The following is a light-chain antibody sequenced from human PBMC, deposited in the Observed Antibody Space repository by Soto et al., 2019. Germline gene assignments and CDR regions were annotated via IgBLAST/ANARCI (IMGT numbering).Light chain of an antibody. CDR1: SSDVGGCNC. CDR2: EVN. CDR3: SSYAGTNVFV. Sequence: QSALTQPPSASGSPGQSVTISCTGTSSDVGGCNCVSWYQQLPGKAPKLIIYEVNKRPSGVPARFSASKSGNTASLTVSGLQAEDEADYYCSSYAGTNVFVFGTGTKLTV. V-gene: IGLV2-8*01. J-gene: IGLJ1*01.